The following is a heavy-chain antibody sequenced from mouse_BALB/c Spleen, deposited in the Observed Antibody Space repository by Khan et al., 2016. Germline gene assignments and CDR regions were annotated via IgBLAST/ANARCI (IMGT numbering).Heavy chain of an antibody. V-gene: IGHV1-7*01. CDR1: GYTFTSYW. CDR2: INPSTGYT. Sequence: QVQLQQSGAELAKPGASVKMSCKASGYTFTSYWMHWVKQRPGQGLEWIGYINPSTGYTEYNQKFKDKATLTADKSSSTAYMQLSSLTSEDSAVYYCARKATWNFDYWGQGTTLTVSS. CDR3: ARKATWNFDY. J-gene: IGHJ2*01.